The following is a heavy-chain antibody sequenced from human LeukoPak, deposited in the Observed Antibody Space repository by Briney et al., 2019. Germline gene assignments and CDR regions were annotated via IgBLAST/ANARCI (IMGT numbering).Heavy chain of an antibody. CDR1: GFTFSSYS. CDR3: ARDVGRFLGWLPCGFDY. D-gene: IGHD3-3*01. V-gene: IGHV3-21*01. J-gene: IGHJ4*02. CDR2: ISSSSSYI. Sequence: PGGSLRLSCAASGFTFSSYSMNWVRQAPGKGLEWVSSISSSSSYIYYADSVKGRFTISRDNAKNSLYLQMNSLRAEDTAVYYCARDVGRFLGWLPCGFDYWGQGTPVTVSS.